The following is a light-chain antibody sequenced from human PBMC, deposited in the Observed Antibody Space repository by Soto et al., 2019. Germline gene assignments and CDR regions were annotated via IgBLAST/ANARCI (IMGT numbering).Light chain of an antibody. CDR2: GAS. CDR3: QQFGSSPWT. V-gene: IGKV3-20*01. CDR1: QSVSSNY. J-gene: IGKJ1*01. Sequence: ENVLTQSPGTLSLSPGERATLSCRASQSVSSNYLAWYQQKPGQAPRLLIYGASVRATGIPDRFSGSGSGTDFTLSISILEPEDFAVYYCQQFGSSPWTFGQGTKVEIK.